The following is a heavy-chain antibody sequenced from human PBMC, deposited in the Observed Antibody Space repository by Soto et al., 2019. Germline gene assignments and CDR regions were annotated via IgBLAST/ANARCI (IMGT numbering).Heavy chain of an antibody. D-gene: IGHD3-9*01. Sequence: ASVKVSCKASGYTLTSYGISWVLQAPGQGLEWMGWISAYNGNTNYAQKLQGRVTMTTDTSTSTAYMELRSLRSDDTAVYYCARGHKLRYFGPDLDSWGQGTLVTVSS. J-gene: IGHJ4*02. V-gene: IGHV1-18*01. CDR2: ISAYNGNT. CDR3: ARGHKLRYFGPDLDS. CDR1: GYTLTSYG.